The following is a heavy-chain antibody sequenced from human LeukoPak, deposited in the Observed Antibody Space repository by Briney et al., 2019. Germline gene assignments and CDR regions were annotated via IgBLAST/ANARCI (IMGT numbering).Heavy chain of an antibody. Sequence: GSSVKVSCKAPGGTFSSYAISWVRQAPGQGLEWMGGIIPIFGTANYAQKFQGRVTITTDESTSTAYMELSSLRSEDTAVYYCARKAAAGPYYYYMDVWGKGTTVTVSS. CDR1: GGTFSSYA. CDR2: IIPIFGTA. J-gene: IGHJ6*03. CDR3: ARKAAAGPYYYYMDV. D-gene: IGHD6-13*01. V-gene: IGHV1-69*05.